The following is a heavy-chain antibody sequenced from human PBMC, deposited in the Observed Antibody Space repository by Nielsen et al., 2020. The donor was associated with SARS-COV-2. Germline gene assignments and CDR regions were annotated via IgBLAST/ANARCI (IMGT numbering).Heavy chain of an antibody. CDR3: AKDDYGDY. J-gene: IGHJ4*02. CDR2: ISFSGSET. V-gene: IGHV3-48*01. CDR1: GFTFSSYA. Sequence: GGSLRLSCAASGFTFSSYAMSWVRQAPGKGLEWVSFISFSGSETDYADSVRGRITIFRDNAKNSVSLQMNSLRPEDTALYYCAKDDYGDYWGQGTLVTVSS.